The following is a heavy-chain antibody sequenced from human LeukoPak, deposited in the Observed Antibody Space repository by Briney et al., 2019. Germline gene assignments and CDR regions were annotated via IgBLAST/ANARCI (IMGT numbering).Heavy chain of an antibody. D-gene: IGHD6-6*01. CDR3: ARLSSLANIAARGRTWHDP. V-gene: IGHV4-61*02. CDR2: IYTSGST. CDR1: GGSISSGSYY. Sequence: SETLSLTCTVSGGSISSGSYYWNWIRQPAGKGLEWIGRIYTSGSTNYNPSLKSRVTISVDTSKNQFSLKLSSVTAADTAVYYCARLSSLANIAARGRTWHDPWGQGSLVTVSS. J-gene: IGHJ5*02.